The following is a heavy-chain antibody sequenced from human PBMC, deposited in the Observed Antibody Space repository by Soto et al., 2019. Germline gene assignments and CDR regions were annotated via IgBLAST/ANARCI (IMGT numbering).Heavy chain of an antibody. V-gene: IGHV1-8*01. J-gene: IGHJ6*02. CDR3: GCIDATSDVMDD. D-gene: IGHD5-12*01. CDR2: MIPNDGNT. Sequence: SSVPVSFQAPGCTFISYVIHSVRQDTGQEREWMGGMIPNDGNTGYAQKFQRRVTTTRNNYTSTAYMELSSLRSEDAAVYYYGCIDATSDVMDDWGQGTTVTVSS. CDR1: GCTFISYV.